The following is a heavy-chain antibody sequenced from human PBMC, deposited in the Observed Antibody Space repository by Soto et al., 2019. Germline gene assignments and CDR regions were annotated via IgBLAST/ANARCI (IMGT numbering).Heavy chain of an antibody. D-gene: IGHD3-22*01. Sequence: SETLSLTCTVSGGSITSSSYYWGWIRQPPGKGLEWIGSIYYSGSTYHNPSLKSRVTISVDTSKNQFSLKLSSVTAADTAVYYCAKGINYYDSSGDSWLDPWGQGTLVTAPQ. J-gene: IGHJ5*02. CDR1: GGSITSSSYY. CDR2: IYYSGST. V-gene: IGHV4-39*01. CDR3: AKGINYYDSSGDSWLDP.